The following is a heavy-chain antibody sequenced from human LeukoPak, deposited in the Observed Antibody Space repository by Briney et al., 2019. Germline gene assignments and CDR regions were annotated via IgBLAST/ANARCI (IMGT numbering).Heavy chain of an antibody. J-gene: IGHJ4*02. CDR3: ASSYSSGWYVFDY. D-gene: IGHD6-19*01. CDR1: GGSISSSSYY. CDR2: IYYSGST. V-gene: IGHV4-39*01. Sequence: SETLSLTCTVSGGSISSSSYYWGWIRQPPGKGLEWIGTIYYSGSTYYNPSLKSRDTISVDTSKNQFSLKLSSVTAADTAVYYCASSYSSGWYVFDYWGQGTLVTVSS.